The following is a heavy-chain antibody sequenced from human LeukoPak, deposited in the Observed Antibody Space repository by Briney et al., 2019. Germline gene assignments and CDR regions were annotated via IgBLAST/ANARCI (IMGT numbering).Heavy chain of an antibody. D-gene: IGHD3-22*01. CDR3: ARAEKRENYYDSSGYYVRTFDY. CDR2: IYYSGST. J-gene: IGHJ4*02. CDR1: GGSISSGDYY. V-gene: IGHV4-30-4*08. Sequence: SETLSLTCTVSGGSISSGDYYWSWIRQPPGKGLVWIGYIYYSGSTYYNPSLKSRVTISVDTSKNQFSLKLSSVTAADTAVYYCARAEKRENYYDSSGYYVRTFDYWGQGTLVTVSS.